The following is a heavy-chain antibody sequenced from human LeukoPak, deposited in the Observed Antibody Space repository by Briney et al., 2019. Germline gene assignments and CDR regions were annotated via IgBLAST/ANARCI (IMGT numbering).Heavy chain of an antibody. J-gene: IGHJ4*02. CDR1: GITFSSYW. Sequence: GGSLRLSCAASGITFSSYWVHWVRQAPGKGLVWVSRINSDGSITSYADSVKGRFTISRDNATHTLYPQMTSLRPDDTAVYYCARGGDYGDFGYWGQGTLVTVSS. V-gene: IGHV3-74*01. CDR2: INSDGSIT. CDR3: ARGGDYGDFGY. D-gene: IGHD4-17*01.